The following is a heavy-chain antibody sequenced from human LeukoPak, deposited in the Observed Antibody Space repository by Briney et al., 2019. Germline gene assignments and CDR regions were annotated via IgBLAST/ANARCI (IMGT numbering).Heavy chain of an antibody. J-gene: IGHJ6*03. CDR2: MNPNSGNT. CDR1: GYTFTSYD. CDR3: ARLGVDCKSTCYYMDV. Sequence: ASVKVSCKASGYTFTSYDINWVRQATGQGLEWMGWMNPNSGNTGYAQKFQGRVTITRNTSISTAYMELSSLRSEDTAVYYCARLGVDCKSTCYYMDVWGKGTTVTVSS. D-gene: IGHD2/OR15-2a*01. V-gene: IGHV1-8*03.